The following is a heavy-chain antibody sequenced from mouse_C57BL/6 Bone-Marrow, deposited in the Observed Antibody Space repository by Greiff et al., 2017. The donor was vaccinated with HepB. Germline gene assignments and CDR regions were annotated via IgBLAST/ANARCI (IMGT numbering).Heavy chain of an antibody. J-gene: IGHJ3*01. D-gene: IGHD2-5*01. CDR1: GYTFTSYW. Sequence: QVHVKQPGAELVKPGASVKVSCKASGYTFTSYWMHWVKQRPGQGLEWIGRIHPSDSDTNYNQKFKGKATLTVDKSSSTAYMQLSSLTSEDSAVYYCAAYSNYGGAWFAYWGQGTLVTVSA. CDR3: AAYSNYGGAWFAY. V-gene: IGHV1-74*01. CDR2: IHPSDSDT.